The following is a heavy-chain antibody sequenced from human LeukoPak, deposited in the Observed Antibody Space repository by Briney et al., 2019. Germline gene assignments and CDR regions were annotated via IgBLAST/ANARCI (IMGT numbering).Heavy chain of an antibody. J-gene: IGHJ5*02. CDR3: VRDRGGSYSGNWIDP. V-gene: IGHV1-69*05. CDR2: IIPIFGSA. Sequence: RRASVKVSCKASGGTFSSYAISWVRQAPGQGLEWMGEIIPIFGSANYAQKFQGRVTITTDESTSTAYMELSSLRSEDTAVYYCVRDRGGSYSGNWIDPWGQGTLVTVSS. D-gene: IGHD1-26*01. CDR1: GGTFSSYA.